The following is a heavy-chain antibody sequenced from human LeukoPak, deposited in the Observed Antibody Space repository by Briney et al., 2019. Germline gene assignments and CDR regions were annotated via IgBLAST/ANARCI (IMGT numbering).Heavy chain of an antibody. J-gene: IGHJ3*02. Sequence: KPGGSLRLSCAASGFTFSSYSMNWVRQAPGKGLEWVSSISSSSSYIYYADSVKGRFTISRGNAKNSLYLQMNSLRAEDTAVYYCARERRQYDFWSGYFVGGAFDIWGQGTMVTVSS. D-gene: IGHD3-3*01. CDR3: ARERRQYDFWSGYFVGGAFDI. V-gene: IGHV3-21*01. CDR2: ISSSSSYI. CDR1: GFTFSSYS.